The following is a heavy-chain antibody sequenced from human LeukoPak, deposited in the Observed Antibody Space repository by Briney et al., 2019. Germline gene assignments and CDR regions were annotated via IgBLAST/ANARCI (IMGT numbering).Heavy chain of an antibody. CDR2: ITGDSAYI. CDR1: GFTFNTYA. J-gene: IGHJ4*02. V-gene: IGHV3-21*01. CDR3: ARYGVSSSTSYIDF. Sequence: GVSLRLSCAASGFTFNTYAMNWVRQAPGEGLKWVSRITGDSAYIYYADSVKGRFTISRDNAKNSLYLQMNSLRAEDTAVYYCARYGVSSSTSYIDFWGQGTLVTVSS. D-gene: IGHD2-2*01.